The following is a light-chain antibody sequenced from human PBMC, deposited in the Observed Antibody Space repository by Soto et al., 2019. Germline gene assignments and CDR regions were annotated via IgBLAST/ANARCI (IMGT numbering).Light chain of an antibody. J-gene: IGKJ4*01. CDR3: QQSDTIPLT. CDR2: SIS. CDR1: QTITRY. V-gene: IGKV1-39*01. Sequence: DIQMTQSPSSLSASVGDRVTITCRASQTITRYLNWYQQKPGKAPILLISSISSLRRGVPSRFSGSGSGTDFTLTISSLQPEDFASYYCQQSDTIPLTFGGGTKVEI.